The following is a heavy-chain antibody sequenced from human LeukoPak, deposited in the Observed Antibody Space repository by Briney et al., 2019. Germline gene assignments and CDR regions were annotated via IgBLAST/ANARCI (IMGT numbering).Heavy chain of an antibody. CDR3: AKSGTIPYYLDY. J-gene: IGHJ4*02. D-gene: IGHD3-10*01. Sequence: GGSLRLSCAASGFPFSSYAMTWVRQAPGKGLEWFSTISGSGGSTYYADSVKGRFTISRDNSKNTLYLQMNSLRAEDTAVYYCAKSGTIPYYLDYWGQGTLVTVSS. CDR2: ISGSGGST. V-gene: IGHV3-23*01. CDR1: GFPFSSYA.